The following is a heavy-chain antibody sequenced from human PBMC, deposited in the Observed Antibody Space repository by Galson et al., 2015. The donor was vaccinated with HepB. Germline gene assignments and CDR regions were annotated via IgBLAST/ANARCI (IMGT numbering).Heavy chain of an antibody. Sequence: SLRLSCAASGFIFSNNAMHWVRQAPGKGLQFVSAISSNGGSTYYADSVKGRFTISRDNSKDTLYVQMSSLRTEDTAVYYCVKGAKYSSSGPFDYWGQGILVTVSS. CDR3: VKGAKYSSSGPFDY. CDR2: ISSNGGST. J-gene: IGHJ4*02. CDR1: GFIFSNNA. D-gene: IGHD6-6*01. V-gene: IGHV3-64*05.